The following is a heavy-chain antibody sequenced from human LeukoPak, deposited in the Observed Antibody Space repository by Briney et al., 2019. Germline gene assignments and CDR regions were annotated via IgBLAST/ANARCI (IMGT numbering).Heavy chain of an antibody. Sequence: GGSLRLSCAASGFTFSSYAMSWVCQAPGKGLEWVSAISGSGGSTYYADSVKGRFTISRDNSKNTLYLQMNSLRAEDTAVYYCAKTRVSRTYDFWSGTDYWGQGTLVTVSS. D-gene: IGHD3-3*01. CDR1: GFTFSSYA. V-gene: IGHV3-23*01. CDR3: AKTRVSRTYDFWSGTDY. J-gene: IGHJ4*02. CDR2: ISGSGGST.